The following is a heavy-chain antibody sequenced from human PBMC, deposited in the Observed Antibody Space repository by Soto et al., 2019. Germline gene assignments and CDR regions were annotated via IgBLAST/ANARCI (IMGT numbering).Heavy chain of an antibody. CDR3: AKGISSAAGTSNGMDV. D-gene: IGHD6-13*01. CDR2: ISWDGGST. V-gene: IGHV3-43D*04. Sequence: TGGSLRLSCAASGFTFDDYAMHWVRQAPGKGLEWVSLISWDGGSTYYADSVKGRFTISRDNSKNSLYLQMNSLRAEDTALYYCAKGISSAAGTSNGMDVWGQGTTVTVSS. CDR1: GFTFDDYA. J-gene: IGHJ6*02.